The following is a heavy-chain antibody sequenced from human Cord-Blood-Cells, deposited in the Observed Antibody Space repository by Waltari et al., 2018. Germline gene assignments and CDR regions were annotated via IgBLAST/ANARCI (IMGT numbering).Heavy chain of an antibody. CDR2: INHSGST. CDR1: GGSFSGYY. D-gene: IGHD3-3*01. CDR3: ARGHVVTIFGVVIYNWFDP. Sequence: QVQLQQWGAGLLKPSETLSLTCAVYGGSFSGYYWSWIRQPPGKGLEWIGEINHSGSTNYNPSLKHRVTISVDTAKNQFSLKLSSVTAADTAVYYCARGHVVTIFGVVIYNWFDPWGQGTLVTVSS. V-gene: IGHV4-34*01. J-gene: IGHJ5*02.